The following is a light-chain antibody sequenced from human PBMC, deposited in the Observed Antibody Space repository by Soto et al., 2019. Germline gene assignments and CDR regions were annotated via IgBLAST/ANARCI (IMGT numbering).Light chain of an antibody. J-gene: IGKJ1*01. CDR2: DAS. CDR1: QSVSSY. CDR3: QQYHTYPWT. V-gene: IGKV3-11*01. Sequence: EIVLTQSPATLSLSPGERATLSCRASQSVSSYLAWYQQKPGQAPRLLIYDASNRATGIPARFSGSGSGTDFTLTISSLEPEDFATYYCQQYHTYPWTFGQGTKVEIK.